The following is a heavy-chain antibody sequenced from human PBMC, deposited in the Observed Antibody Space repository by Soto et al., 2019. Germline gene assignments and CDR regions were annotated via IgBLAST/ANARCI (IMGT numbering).Heavy chain of an antibody. V-gene: IGHV4-31*03. CDR1: RGSISSGGYY. CDR2: IYYSGIT. Sequence: SEALSLTCTVSRGSISSGGYYWSWIRQHPGKGLEWIGYIYYSGITYYNPSLKRRVTISLDTSKNQFSLKLSSVTAADTAVYYCAREVVVVPAAIYDGMDVWGQGTTVTASS. CDR3: AREVVVVPAAIYDGMDV. D-gene: IGHD2-2*01. J-gene: IGHJ6*02.